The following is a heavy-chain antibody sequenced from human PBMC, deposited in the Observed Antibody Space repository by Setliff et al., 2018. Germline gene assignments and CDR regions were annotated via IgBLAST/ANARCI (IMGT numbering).Heavy chain of an antibody. Sequence: SVKVSCKASGGTFINYAISRVRQAPGQGLEWMGGIIPIFGTANYAQKFQGRVTITADESTSTAYMELSSLRSEDTAVYYCARVSRTIVAARGFDYWGQGTLVTVSS. CDR2: IIPIFGTA. V-gene: IGHV1-69*13. D-gene: IGHD1-26*01. CDR1: GGTFINYA. CDR3: ARVSRTIVAARGFDY. J-gene: IGHJ4*02.